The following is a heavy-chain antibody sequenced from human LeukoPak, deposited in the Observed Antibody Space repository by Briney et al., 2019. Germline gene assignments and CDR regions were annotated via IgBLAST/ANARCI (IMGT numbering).Heavy chain of an antibody. Sequence: GASVKVSCKASGYTFTGYYMHWVRQAPGQGLEWMGWMNPNSGNTGYAQKFQGRVTITRNTSISTAYMELSSLRSEDTAVYYCARALLSYYYMDVWGKGTTVTVSS. V-gene: IGHV1-8*03. CDR2: MNPNSGNT. CDR3: ARALLSYYYMDV. CDR1: GYTFTGYY. J-gene: IGHJ6*03.